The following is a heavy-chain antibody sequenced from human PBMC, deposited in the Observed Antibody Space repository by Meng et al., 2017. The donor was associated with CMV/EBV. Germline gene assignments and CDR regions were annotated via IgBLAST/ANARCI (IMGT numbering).Heavy chain of an antibody. CDR2: ISYDGSNE. CDR3: ARTRDVLRFLEWLLPIDY. D-gene: IGHD3-3*01. CDR1: GFTFSTYA. V-gene: IGHV3-30*04. Sequence: GESLKISCAASGFTFSTYAMHGVRQAPGKGLEWVAVISYDGSNEYYADSVKGRFSISRDNSKNTLYLQMNSLRAEDTAVYYCARTRDVLRFLEWLLPIDYWGQGTLVTVSS. J-gene: IGHJ4*02.